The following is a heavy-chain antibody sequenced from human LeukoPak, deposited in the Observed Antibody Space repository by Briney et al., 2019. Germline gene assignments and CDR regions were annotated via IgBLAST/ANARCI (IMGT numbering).Heavy chain of an antibody. CDR1: GGSISSSSYY. Sequence: PSETLSPTCTVSGGSISSSSYYWGWIRQPPGKGLEWIGSIYYSGSTYYNPSLKSRVTISVDTSKNQFSLKLSSLTAADTAVYYCARGFIAVALDYFDYWGQGTLVTVSS. CDR2: IYYSGST. J-gene: IGHJ4*02. CDR3: ARGFIAVALDYFDY. D-gene: IGHD6-19*01. V-gene: IGHV4-39*01.